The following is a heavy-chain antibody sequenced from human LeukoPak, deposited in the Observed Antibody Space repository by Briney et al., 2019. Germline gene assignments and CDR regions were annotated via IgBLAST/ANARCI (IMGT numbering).Heavy chain of an antibody. Sequence: GGSLRLSCAASGFTFRSYNMNWVRQAPGKGLEWVSSISSSSSYIYYADSVKGRFTFSRDNAKHSLHLQMKSVTSEVAAVYYCAREDYGFWSGYYSKVNFDYWGQGTPVTASS. CDR3: AREDYGFWSGYYSKVNFDY. CDR2: ISSSSSYI. J-gene: IGHJ4*02. D-gene: IGHD3-3*01. CDR1: GFTFRSYN. V-gene: IGHV3-21*01.